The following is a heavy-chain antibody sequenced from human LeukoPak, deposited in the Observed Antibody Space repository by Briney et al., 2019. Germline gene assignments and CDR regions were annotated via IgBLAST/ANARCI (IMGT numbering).Heavy chain of an antibody. D-gene: IGHD3-10*01. CDR3: ARGRSYYGSGSYYFDY. CDR2: IYSGGST. V-gene: IGHV3-66*01. J-gene: IGHJ4*02. CDR1: GFTVSSNY. Sequence: GGSLRLSCAASGFTVSSNYMSWVRQAPGKGLEWVSVIYSGGSTYYADSVKGRFTISRDNSKNTLYLQMNSLRAEDTAVYYCARGRSYYGSGSYYFDYWGQGTLVTISS.